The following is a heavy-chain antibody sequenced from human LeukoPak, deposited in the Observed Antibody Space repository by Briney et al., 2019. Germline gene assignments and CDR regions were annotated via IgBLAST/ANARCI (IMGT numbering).Heavy chain of an antibody. CDR2: IRYDGSNK. CDR1: GFTFSSYG. V-gene: IGHV3-30*02. J-gene: IGHJ4*02. D-gene: IGHD3-10*01. Sequence: GGSLRLSCAASGFTFSSYGMHWVRQAPGKGLEWVAFIRYDGSNKYYTDSVKGRFTISRDNSKNTLYLQMNSLKTEDTAVYYCTGSFGELTFFDYWGLGTLVTVSS. CDR3: TGSFGELTFFDY.